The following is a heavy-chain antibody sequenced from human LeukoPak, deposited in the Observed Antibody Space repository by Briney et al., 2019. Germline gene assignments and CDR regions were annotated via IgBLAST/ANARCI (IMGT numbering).Heavy chain of an antibody. CDR2: ISSSGSTV. Sequence: GGSLRLSCAASRFTFSSHEMNWVRQAPGKGLEWVSYISSSGSTVYYADSVKGRFTVSRDNAKNSLYLQMNSLRAEDTAVYYCARRYCSSTSCTFDYWGQGTLVTVSS. J-gene: IGHJ4*02. CDR1: RFTFSSHE. D-gene: IGHD2-2*01. V-gene: IGHV3-48*03. CDR3: ARRYCSSTSCTFDY.